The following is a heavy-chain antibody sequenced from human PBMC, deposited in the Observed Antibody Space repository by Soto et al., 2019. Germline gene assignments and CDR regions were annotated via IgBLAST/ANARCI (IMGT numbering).Heavy chain of an antibody. CDR3: ARGSNSYGYLGYYYYGMDV. V-gene: IGHV4-59*01. CDR2: IYYSGST. D-gene: IGHD5-18*01. J-gene: IGHJ6*02. Sequence: PSETLSLTCTVSGGSITSYYWSWIRQPPGKGLEWIGYIYYSGSTNYNPSLKSRVTISVDTSKNQFSLKLSSVTAADTAVYYCARGSNSYGYLGYYYYGMDVWGQGTTVTVSS. CDR1: GGSITSYY.